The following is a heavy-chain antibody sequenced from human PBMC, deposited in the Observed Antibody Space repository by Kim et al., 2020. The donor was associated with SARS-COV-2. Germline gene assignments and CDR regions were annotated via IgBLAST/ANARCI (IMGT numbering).Heavy chain of an antibody. Sequence: GGSLRHSCAASGFTFSSYAMSWVRQAPGKGLEWVSAISGSGGSTYYADSVKGRFTISRDNSKNTLYLQMNSLRAEDTAVYYCATQITMIVEGVDYWGQGTLVTVSS. J-gene: IGHJ4*02. CDR2: ISGSGGST. V-gene: IGHV3-23*01. CDR1: GFTFSSYA. CDR3: ATQITMIVEGVDY. D-gene: IGHD3-22*01.